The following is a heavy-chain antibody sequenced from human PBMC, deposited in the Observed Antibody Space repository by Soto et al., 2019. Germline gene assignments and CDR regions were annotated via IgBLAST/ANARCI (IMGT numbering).Heavy chain of an antibody. Sequence: GGSLRLSCTASGFTFGDYAMSWFRQAPGKGLEWVGFIRSKAYGGTTEYAASVKDRFTISRDDSKSIAYLQMNSLKTEDTAVYYCTRDSPRVPHYDFWSGYYRTEYYYYYGMDVWGQGTTVTVSS. V-gene: IGHV3-49*03. CDR3: TRDSPRVPHYDFWSGYYRTEYYYYYGMDV. J-gene: IGHJ6*02. D-gene: IGHD3-3*01. CDR1: GFTFGDYA. CDR2: IRSKAYGGTT.